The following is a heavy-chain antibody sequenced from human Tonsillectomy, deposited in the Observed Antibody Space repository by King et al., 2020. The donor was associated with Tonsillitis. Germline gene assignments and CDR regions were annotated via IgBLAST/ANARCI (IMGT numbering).Heavy chain of an antibody. D-gene: IGHD3-9*01. Sequence: VQLQESGPGLVKPSQTLSLTCTVSGASIISDRYYWSSIRQPAGKVLEWSGRIYSRWRPNYNPSLESRVTRSTDTSSNQFSLKLRSVTAADTAVYYCARGGDLSTGGSLFDPWGQGTLVTVSS. CDR1: GASIISDRYY. CDR3: ARGGDLSTGGSLFDP. V-gene: IGHV4-61*02. J-gene: IGHJ5*02. CDR2: IYSRWRP.